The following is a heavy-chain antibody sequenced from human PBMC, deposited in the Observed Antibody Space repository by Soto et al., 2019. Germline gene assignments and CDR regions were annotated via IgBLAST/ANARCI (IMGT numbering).Heavy chain of an antibody. CDR1: GFTFSSYA. CDR2: ISYDGSNK. J-gene: IGHJ4*02. D-gene: IGHD2-2*01. V-gene: IGHV3-30-3*01. Sequence: QVQLVESGGGVVQPGRSLRLSCAASGFTFSSYAMHWVRQAPGKGLEWVAVISYDGSNKYYADSVKGRFTISRDNSKNTLYLQMNSLRAEDTAVYYCARDPYCSSTSCYVFDYWGQGTLVTFSS. CDR3: ARDPYCSSTSCYVFDY.